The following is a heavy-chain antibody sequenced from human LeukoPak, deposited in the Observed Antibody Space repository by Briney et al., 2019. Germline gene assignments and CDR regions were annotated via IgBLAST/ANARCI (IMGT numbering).Heavy chain of an antibody. CDR2: ISSSSSYI. V-gene: IGHV3-11*06. CDR3: ARGDSGWYHPLDY. CDR1: GFTFSDYY. D-gene: IGHD6-19*01. Sequence: PGGSLRLSCAASGFTFSDYYMSWIRQAPGKGLEWVSYISSSSSYIYYADSVKGRFTISRDNAKNSLYLQMNGLRAEDTAVYYCARGDSGWYHPLDYWGQGTLVTVSS. J-gene: IGHJ4*02.